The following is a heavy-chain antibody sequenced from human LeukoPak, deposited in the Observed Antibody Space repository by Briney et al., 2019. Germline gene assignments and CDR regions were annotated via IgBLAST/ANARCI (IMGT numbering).Heavy chain of an antibody. V-gene: IGHV3-9*01. CDR3: AKSRYYDILTPPFDY. Sequence: PGGSLRLSCAASGFTFDDYAMHWVRQAPGKGLEWVSGISWNSGSIGYADSVKGRFTISRDNAKNSLYLQMNSLRAEDTALYYCAKSRYYDILTPPFDYWGQGTLVTVSS. CDR2: ISWNSGSI. J-gene: IGHJ4*02. CDR1: GFTFDDYA. D-gene: IGHD3-9*01.